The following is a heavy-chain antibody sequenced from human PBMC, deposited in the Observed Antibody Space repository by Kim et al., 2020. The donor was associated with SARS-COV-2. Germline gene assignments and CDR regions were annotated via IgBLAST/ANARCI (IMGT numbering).Heavy chain of an antibody. Sequence: GGSLRLSCAASGFTFSSYSMNWVRQAPGKGLEWVSSISSSSSYIYYADSVKGRFTISRDNAKNSLYLQMNSLRAEDTAVYYCARELMGLRYFDWLLTEGMDVWGQGTTVTVSS. CDR2: ISSSSSYI. CDR1: GFTFSSYS. J-gene: IGHJ6*02. D-gene: IGHD3-9*01. CDR3: ARELMGLRYFDWLLTEGMDV. V-gene: IGHV3-21*01.